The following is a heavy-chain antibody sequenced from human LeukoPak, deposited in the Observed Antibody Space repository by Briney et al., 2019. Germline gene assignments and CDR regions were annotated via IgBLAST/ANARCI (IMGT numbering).Heavy chain of an antibody. D-gene: IGHD5-18*01. Sequence: GGPLRPSFAASGFTFIANGMHGFPKAPGKGWKGGAFIRYDGSNKYYADSVKGRFTISRDNSKNTLYLQMNSLRAEDTAVYYCAKESTAMAQFDYWGQGTLVTVSS. CDR2: IRYDGSNK. V-gene: IGHV3-30*02. CDR3: AKESTAMAQFDY. J-gene: IGHJ4*02. CDR1: GFTFIANG.